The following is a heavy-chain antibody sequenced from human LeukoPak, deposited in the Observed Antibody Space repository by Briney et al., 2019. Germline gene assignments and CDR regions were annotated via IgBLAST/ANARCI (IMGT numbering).Heavy chain of an antibody. CDR3: ARDTYEPGLIDF. D-gene: IGHD3-3*01. CDR2: INSGSSDI. V-gene: IGHV3-21*05. J-gene: IGHJ4*02. Sequence: PGGSLRLSCAASGFTFGLYAMNWVRQAPGKGLGWVSYINSGSSDIHYTESVRGRFTISRDNAKKILYLQMNSLRAGDTAVYYCARDTYEPGLIDFWGQGTLVSVSS. CDR1: GFTFGLYA.